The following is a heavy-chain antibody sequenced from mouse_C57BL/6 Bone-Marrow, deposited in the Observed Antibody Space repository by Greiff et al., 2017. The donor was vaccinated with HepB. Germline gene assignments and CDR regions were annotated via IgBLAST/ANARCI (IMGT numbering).Heavy chain of an antibody. J-gene: IGHJ1*03. D-gene: IGHD1-1*01. V-gene: IGHV1-81*01. CDR1: GYTFTSYG. CDR2: INPRSGNT. CDR3: AKLLYWYFDV. Sequence: VKLQESGAELARPGASVKLSCKASGYTFTSYGISWVKQRTGQGLEWIGEINPRSGNTCYNEKFKSKATLTADKSSSTAYMELRSLTSEDSAVYYCAKLLYWYFDVWGTGTTVTVSS.